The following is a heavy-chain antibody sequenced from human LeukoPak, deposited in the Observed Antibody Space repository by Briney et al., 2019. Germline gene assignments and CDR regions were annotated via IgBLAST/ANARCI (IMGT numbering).Heavy chain of an antibody. CDR3: ARVTPAGAWLGYFDY. V-gene: IGHV4-59*02. J-gene: IGHJ4*02. Sequence: PSETLSLTCTVSGASVRNEYWSWIRQPPGKGLEWIGSIYYSGGSYYSPSLKSRVTISLNTSKNQFSLKLSSVTAADTAVYYCARVTPAGAWLGYFDYWGQGTLVTVSS. D-gene: IGHD6-19*01. CDR1: GASVRNEY. CDR2: IYYSGGS.